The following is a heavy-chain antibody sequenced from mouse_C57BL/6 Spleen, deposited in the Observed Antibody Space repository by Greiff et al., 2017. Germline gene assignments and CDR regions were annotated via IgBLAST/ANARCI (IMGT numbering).Heavy chain of an antibody. Sequence: QVQLQQPGAELVKPGASVKMSCKASGYTFTSYWITWVKQRPGQGLEWIGDIYPGSGSTNYNEKFKSKATLTVDTSSSTAYMQLSSLTSEDSAVYYCARTPYGSSYGFAYGGQGTLVTVSA. CDR1: GYTFTSYW. CDR2: IYPGSGST. CDR3: ARTPYGSSYGFAY. V-gene: IGHV1-55*01. J-gene: IGHJ3*01. D-gene: IGHD1-1*01.